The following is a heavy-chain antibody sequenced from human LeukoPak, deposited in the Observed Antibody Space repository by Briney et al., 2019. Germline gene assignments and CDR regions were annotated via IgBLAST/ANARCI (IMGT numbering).Heavy chain of an antibody. CDR2: IYTSGST. Sequence: SETLSLTCTVSGGSISSYYWSWIRQPAGKGLEGIGRIYTSGSTNYNPSLKSRVTISVDKSKNQFSLKLSSVTAADTAVYYCARDTGPSIYYYYMDVWGKGTTVTVSS. J-gene: IGHJ6*03. CDR3: ARDTGPSIYYYYMDV. V-gene: IGHV4-4*07. CDR1: GGSISSYY.